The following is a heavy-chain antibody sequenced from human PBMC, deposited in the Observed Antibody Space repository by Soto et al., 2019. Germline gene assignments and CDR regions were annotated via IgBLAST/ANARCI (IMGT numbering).Heavy chain of an antibody. CDR3: ARDRVTHKKWEPTESNWFDP. Sequence: ASVKVSCKASGYTFTSYGISWVRQAPGQGLEWMGWISAYNGNTNYAQKLQGRVTMTTDTSTSTAYMELRSLRSDDTAVYYFARDRVTHKKWEPTESNWFDPWSQGTLVTVSS. CDR2: ISAYNGNT. J-gene: IGHJ5*02. D-gene: IGHD1-26*01. V-gene: IGHV1-18*01. CDR1: GYTFTSYG.